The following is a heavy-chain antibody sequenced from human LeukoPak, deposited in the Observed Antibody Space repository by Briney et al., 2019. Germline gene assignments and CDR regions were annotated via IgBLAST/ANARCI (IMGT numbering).Heavy chain of an antibody. CDR1: GYTFTGYY. V-gene: IGHV1-2*02. CDR2: INPNSGGT. J-gene: IGHJ6*03. Sequence: ASVKVSCKASGYTFTGYYMHWVRQAPGQGLEWMGWINPNSGGTNYAQQFQGRVTMTRDTSISTAYMELSRLRSDDTAVYYCARDEGYSSSWYESYYYYMDVWGKGTTVTVSS. D-gene: IGHD6-13*01. CDR3: ARDEGYSSSWYESYYYYMDV.